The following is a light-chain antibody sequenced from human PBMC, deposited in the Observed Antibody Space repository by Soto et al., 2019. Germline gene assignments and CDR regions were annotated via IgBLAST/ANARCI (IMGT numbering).Light chain of an antibody. CDR1: QSISSY. CDR2: AAS. V-gene: IGKV1-39*01. J-gene: IGKJ1*01. Sequence: DIQMTQSPSSLSASVGDRVTITCRASQSISSYLNWYQQKPGKAPNLVIYAASSLRSVVPSRFRGSGSWTDFTLNIRRLEPEDFATYYCQPSYSTPRTFGQGTKVDIK. CDR3: QPSYSTPRT.